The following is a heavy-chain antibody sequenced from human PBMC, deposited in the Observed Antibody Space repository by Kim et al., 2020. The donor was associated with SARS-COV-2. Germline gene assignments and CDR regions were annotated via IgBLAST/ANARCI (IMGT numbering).Heavy chain of an antibody. J-gene: IGHJ4*02. CDR3: ANRNWNDDVGY. D-gene: IGHD1-1*01. Sequence: TYYADSVRGRFTISRDNSKNTLYLQMNSLRVEDTAVYYCANRNWNDDVGYWGQGTLVTVSS. V-gene: IGHV3-23*01. CDR2: T.